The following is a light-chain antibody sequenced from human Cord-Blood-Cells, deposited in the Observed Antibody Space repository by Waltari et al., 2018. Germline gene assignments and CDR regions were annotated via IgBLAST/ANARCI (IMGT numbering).Light chain of an antibody. CDR2: GAS. J-gene: IGKJ2*01. Sequence: EIVMTQSTATLSVSTGQSDPLSCRASQSVSSNLAWYQQKPGQAPRLLIYGASTMATGIPARFSCSGTGTKFTLTISSLQSEDFANYYCQQYNNWPYTFGQGTKLEIK. CDR3: QQYNNWPYT. V-gene: IGKV3-15*01. CDR1: QSVSSN.